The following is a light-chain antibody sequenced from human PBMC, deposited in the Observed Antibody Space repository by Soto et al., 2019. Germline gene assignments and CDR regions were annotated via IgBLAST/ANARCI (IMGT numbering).Light chain of an antibody. Sequence: DIQMTQSPSTLSGSVGDRVTITCRASQTISSWLAWYQQKPGKAPKLLIYKASTLKSGVPSRFSGSGSGTECTLTICSLQPDDFAPYYCQHYSSYSEAFGQGNKVEL. CDR3: QHYSSYSEA. J-gene: IGKJ1*01. V-gene: IGKV1-5*03. CDR1: QTISSW. CDR2: KAS.